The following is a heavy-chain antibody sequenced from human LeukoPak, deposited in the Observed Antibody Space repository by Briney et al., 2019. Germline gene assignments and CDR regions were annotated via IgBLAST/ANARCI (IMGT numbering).Heavy chain of an antibody. Sequence: QPGGSLRLSCAASGFTFSSYAMHWVRQAPGKGLEGVAVISYDGSNKYYADSVKGRFTISRDNSKTTLYLQMNSLRAEDTAVYYCARDGEGSSFDYWGQGTLVTVSS. J-gene: IGHJ4*02. CDR3: ARDGEGSSFDY. CDR1: GFTFSSYA. CDR2: ISYDGSNK. D-gene: IGHD1-26*01. V-gene: IGHV3-30*04.